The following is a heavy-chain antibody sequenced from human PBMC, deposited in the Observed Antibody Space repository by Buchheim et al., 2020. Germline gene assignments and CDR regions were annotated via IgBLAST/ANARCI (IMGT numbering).Heavy chain of an antibody. J-gene: IGHJ4*02. D-gene: IGHD1-26*01. CDR1: GFSFSNYA. Sequence: EVQVLESGGGLAQPGGSLRLSCAASGFSFSNYAMHWVRQAPGQGLEWVSGISGSGGSTYYAESVKGGFSISRDNSKKILYLEMNSLRAEDTAVYYCAKKGLGRYVDYFDHWGQGTL. CDR2: ISGSGGST. V-gene: IGHV3-23*01. CDR3: AKKGLGRYVDYFDH.